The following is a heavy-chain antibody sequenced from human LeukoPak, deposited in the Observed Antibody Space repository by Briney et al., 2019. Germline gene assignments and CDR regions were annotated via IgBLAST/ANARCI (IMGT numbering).Heavy chain of an antibody. Sequence: GGSLRLSWAASGFTFSSYWMHWVRQAPGKGRVWVSRINTDGSSTIYADSVKGRFTISRDNAKNTLYLQMNSLRAEDTAVYYCSRGALGHYFDMWGQGTMVTVSS. CDR2: INTDGSST. CDR1: GFTFSSYW. J-gene: IGHJ3*02. V-gene: IGHV3-74*01. CDR3: SRGALGHYFDM. D-gene: IGHD3-3*02.